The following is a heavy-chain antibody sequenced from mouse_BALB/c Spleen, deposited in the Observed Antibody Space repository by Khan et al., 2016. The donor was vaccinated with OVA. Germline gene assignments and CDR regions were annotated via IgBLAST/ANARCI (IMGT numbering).Heavy chain of an antibody. CDR1: GFTFSSYG. J-gene: IGHJ4*01. CDR3: ARAYYGNDYYAMDY. V-gene: IGHV5-6*01. D-gene: IGHD2-10*01. Sequence: EVQLVESGGDLVKPGGSLKVSCAASGFTFSSYGMSWVRQTPDKRLEWVATISSGGRYTYFPDSVKGRFTISRDNAKNTLYLQMSSLKSEDTAMXYCARAYYGNDYYAMDYRGQGTSVTVSS. CDR2: ISSGGRYT.